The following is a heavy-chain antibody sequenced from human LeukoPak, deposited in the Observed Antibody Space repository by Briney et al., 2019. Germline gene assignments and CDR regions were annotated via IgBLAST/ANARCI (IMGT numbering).Heavy chain of an antibody. CDR2: ISAYNGNT. Sequence: VASVKVSCKASGYTFSSNGISWVRQAPGQGLEWMGWISAYNGNTNYAQKLQGRVTMTTDTSTTTAYMELRSLKSDDTAVYYCARVKLGASSQDYWGQGTLVTVSS. CDR1: GYTFSSNG. V-gene: IGHV1-18*01. CDR3: ARVKLGASSQDY. J-gene: IGHJ4*02. D-gene: IGHD1-26*01.